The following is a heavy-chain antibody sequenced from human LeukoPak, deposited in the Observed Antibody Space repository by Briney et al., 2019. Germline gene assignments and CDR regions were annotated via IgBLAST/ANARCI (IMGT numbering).Heavy chain of an antibody. CDR2: FDPEDGET. CDR1: GHTLTELS. D-gene: IGHD2-2*01. J-gene: IGHJ4*02. CDR3: ATRIVVVPAAANLRLYYFDY. V-gene: IGHV1-24*01. Sequence: ASVTVSCKVSGHTLTELSMHWVRQAPGKGLEWMGGFDPEDGETIYAQKFQGRVTMTEDTSTDTAYMELSSLRSEDTAVYYCATRIVVVPAAANLRLYYFDYWGQGTLVTVSS.